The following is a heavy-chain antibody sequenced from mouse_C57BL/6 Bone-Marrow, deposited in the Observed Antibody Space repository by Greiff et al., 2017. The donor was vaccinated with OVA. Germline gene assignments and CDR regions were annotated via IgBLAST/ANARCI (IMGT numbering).Heavy chain of an antibody. CDR1: GFTFSDYG. Sequence: EVMLVESGGGLVKPGGSLKLSCAASGFTFSDYGMHWVRQAPEKGLEWVAYISSGSSTIYYAATVKGRFTISRDNAKNTLFLQMTSLRPEDTAMYYCARPYFDDWGQGTTLTVSS. V-gene: IGHV5-17*01. CDR3: ARPYFDD. J-gene: IGHJ2*01. CDR2: ISSGSSTI.